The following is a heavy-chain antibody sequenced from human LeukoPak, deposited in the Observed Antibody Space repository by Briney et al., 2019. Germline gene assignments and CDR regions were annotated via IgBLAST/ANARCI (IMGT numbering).Heavy chain of an antibody. Sequence: GGSLRLSCAASGFTFSSYGIHWVRQAPGKGLEWVSLISTDASNKNYADSVKGRFTISRDNSKNTLYLQMNSLRAEDTAVYYCAKDVYDFWSGYDYWGQGTLVTVSS. CDR1: GFTFSSYG. V-gene: IGHV3-33*05. CDR2: ISTDASNK. D-gene: IGHD3-3*01. CDR3: AKDVYDFWSGYDY. J-gene: IGHJ4*02.